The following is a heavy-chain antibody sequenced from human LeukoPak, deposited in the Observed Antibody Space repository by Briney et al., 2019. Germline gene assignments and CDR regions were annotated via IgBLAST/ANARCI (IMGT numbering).Heavy chain of an antibody. CDR3: AKATVTHYSSSWLYYFDY. Sequence: SGGSLRLSCAASGFTFSSYSMNWVRQAPGKGLEWVSSISSSSSYIYYAASVKGRFTISRDNAKNSVFLQMNSLRAEDTAVYYCAKATVTHYSSSWLYYFDYWGQGTLVTVSS. J-gene: IGHJ4*02. V-gene: IGHV3-21*04. D-gene: IGHD6-13*01. CDR1: GFTFSSYS. CDR2: ISSSSSYI.